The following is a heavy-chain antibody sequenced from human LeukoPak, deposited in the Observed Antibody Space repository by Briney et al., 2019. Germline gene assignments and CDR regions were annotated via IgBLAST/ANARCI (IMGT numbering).Heavy chain of an antibody. CDR1: GGSISSISYY. CDR3: ARRRYSSSWGVDY. D-gene: IGHD6-13*01. Sequence: SETLSLTCTVSGGSISSISYYWGWIRQPPGKGLEWIGSIYYSESTYYNPSLKSRVTISVDTSKNQFSLKLSSVTAADTAVYYCARRRYSSSWGVDYWGQGALVTVSS. CDR2: IYYSEST. V-gene: IGHV4-39*01. J-gene: IGHJ4*02.